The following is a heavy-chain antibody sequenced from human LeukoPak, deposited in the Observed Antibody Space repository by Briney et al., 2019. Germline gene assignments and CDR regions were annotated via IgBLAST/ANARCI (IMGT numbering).Heavy chain of an antibody. CDR1: GFTFSSYA. V-gene: IGHV3-23*01. CDR3: VRDFSWGFDY. Sequence: PGGSLRLSCAASGFTFSSYAMSWVRQAPGKGLEWVSAISGSGGSTYYADAVKGRFTISRDNFENTFSLHMNSLRPEDTAVYYCVRDFSWGFDYWGQGTLVSVSS. J-gene: IGHJ4*02. D-gene: IGHD7-27*01. CDR2: ISGSGGST.